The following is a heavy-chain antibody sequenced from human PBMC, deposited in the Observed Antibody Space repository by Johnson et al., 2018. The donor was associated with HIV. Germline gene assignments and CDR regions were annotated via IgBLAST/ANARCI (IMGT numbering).Heavy chain of an antibody. D-gene: IGHD3-22*01. Sequence: VQLVESGGGVARPGGSLRLSCEASGFSFDEYDMSWVRQAPGKGLEWVSGINWNGATPGSADSVKGRFTISRDNAKNFLYLQMNSLRAEDTALYYCARDTYYYDTSGYLTRPRAFDVWGQGTMVIVS. CDR1: GFSFDEYD. CDR2: INWNGATP. V-gene: IGHV3-20*04. J-gene: IGHJ3*01. CDR3: ARDTYYYDTSGYLTRPRAFDV.